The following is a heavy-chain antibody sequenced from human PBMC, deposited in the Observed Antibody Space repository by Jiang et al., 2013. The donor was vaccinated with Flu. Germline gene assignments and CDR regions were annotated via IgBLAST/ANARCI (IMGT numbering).Heavy chain of an antibody. D-gene: IGHD3-3*02. V-gene: IGHV1-69-2*01. CDR1: GYTFTDYH. CDR2: IDPEDGET. CDR3: ARGTRRYWNFYRFDP. J-gene: IGHJ5*02. Sequence: GAEVKKPGTLVKVSCTASGYTFTDYHLHWVRQAPGKGLEWMGLIDPEDGETKYAEEFHDRLTISADTSKDTAYMDLRSLKSEDTAVYFCARGTRRYWNFYRFDPWGQGTLVTVSS.